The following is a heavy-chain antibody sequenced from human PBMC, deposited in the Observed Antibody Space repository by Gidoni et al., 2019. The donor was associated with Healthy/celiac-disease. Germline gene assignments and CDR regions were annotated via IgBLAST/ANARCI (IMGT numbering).Heavy chain of an antibody. J-gene: IGHJ4*02. V-gene: IGHV3-48*02. D-gene: IGHD3-3*01. CDR3: ARDNVGYYDFWSGYYGG. CDR1: GFTFSSYS. Sequence: EVQLVESGGGLVQPGGSLRHSCAASGFTFSSYSMNWVRQAPGKGLEWVSYISSSSSTIYYADSVKGRFTISRDNAKNSLYLQMNSLRDEDTAVYYCARDNVGYYDFWSGYYGGWGQGTLVTVSS. CDR2: ISSSSSTI.